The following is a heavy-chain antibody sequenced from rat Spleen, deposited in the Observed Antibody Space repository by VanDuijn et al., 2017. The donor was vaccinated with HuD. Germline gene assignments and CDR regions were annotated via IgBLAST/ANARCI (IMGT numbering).Heavy chain of an antibody. CDR2: ISPSGDRT. Sequence: EVQLVESGGGLVQPGRSLKLSCVASGFTFNNYWMTWIRQAPGKGLEWVASISPSGDRTYYPDSVKGRFTISRDNAKSTLYLQMNSLRSEDTATYYCATDGYYDGTYYSVYVMDAWGQGASVTVSS. J-gene: IGHJ4*01. D-gene: IGHD1-12*02. V-gene: IGHV5-31*01. CDR1: GFTFNNYW. CDR3: ATDGYYDGTYYSVYVMDA.